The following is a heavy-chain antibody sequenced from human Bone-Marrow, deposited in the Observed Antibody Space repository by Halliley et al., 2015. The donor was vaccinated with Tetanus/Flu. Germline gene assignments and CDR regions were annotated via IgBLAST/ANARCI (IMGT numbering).Heavy chain of an antibody. J-gene: IGHJ4*02. D-gene: IGHD2-2*01. Sequence: SLRLSCAASGFPFKNAWMNWVRQAPGKGLEWVGRIKSETDEGTTDYAAPVKGRFTISRDDSKNTLYLQMNSLKSGDTGVYYCATIRPVPAAPCFDYWGQGSLVTVSS. CDR2: IKSETDEGTT. CDR1: GFPFKNAW. V-gene: IGHV3-15*01. CDR3: ATIRPVPAAPCFDY.